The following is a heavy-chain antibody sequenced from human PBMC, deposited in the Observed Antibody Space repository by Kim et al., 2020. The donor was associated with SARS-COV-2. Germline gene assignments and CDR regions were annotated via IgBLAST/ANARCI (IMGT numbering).Heavy chain of an antibody. V-gene: IGHV3-30*04. D-gene: IGHD6-13*01. Sequence: GGSLRLSCAASGFTFSSYAMHWFRQAPGKGLEWVAVISYDGSNKYYADSVKGRFTISRDNSKNTLYLQMNSLRAEDTAVYYCARAYSSSWYSVSSQHWGQGTLVTVSS. CDR3: ARAYSSSWYSVSSQH. J-gene: IGHJ1*01. CDR1: GFTFSSYA. CDR2: ISYDGSNK.